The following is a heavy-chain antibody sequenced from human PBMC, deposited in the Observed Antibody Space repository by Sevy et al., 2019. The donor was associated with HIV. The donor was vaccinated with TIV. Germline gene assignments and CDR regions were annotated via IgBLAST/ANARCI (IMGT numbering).Heavy chain of an antibody. CDR1: GFTFSSHW. CDR3: ARGGGYSRY. CDR2: IRQDGNEK. J-gene: IGHJ4*02. Sequence: GGSLRLSCAASGFTFSSHWMTLVRQAPGKGLEWVAKIRQDGNEKYYVDSVKGRFTISRDNAKNSLYLQINSLRAEDTAVYYCARGGGYSRYWGQGTLVTVSS. V-gene: IGHV3-7*01. D-gene: IGHD2-15*01.